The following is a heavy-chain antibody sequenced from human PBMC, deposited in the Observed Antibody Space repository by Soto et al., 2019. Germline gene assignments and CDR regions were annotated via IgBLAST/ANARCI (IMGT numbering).Heavy chain of an antibody. CDR2: ISAYNGTT. D-gene: IGHD3-16*01. Sequence: QVQLVQSGAEVKQPGASVKVSCKASGYTFTSYGISWVRQAPGQGLEWMGWISAYNGTTNYAQKLQGRVTMTTDTSTSTAYMELRSLRSDDTAVEYCAREYYDWGYYYMDVWGKGTTVTVSS. CDR3: AREYYDWGYYYMDV. V-gene: IGHV1-18*01. J-gene: IGHJ6*03. CDR1: GYTFTSYG.